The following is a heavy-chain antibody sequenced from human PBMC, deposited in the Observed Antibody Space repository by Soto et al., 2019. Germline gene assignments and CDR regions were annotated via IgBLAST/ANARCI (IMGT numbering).Heavy chain of an antibody. Sequence: QVQLVQSGAEVKKPGSSVKVSCTSSGGTFSSYAISWVRQAPGQGLEWMGGSIPIFGTANYAQKFQGRVTITANEPTSTAYMELSSLRSENTAVYYCAGSLGAIYYYYYGMDGWGQGTTVTVSS. CDR1: GGTFSSYA. V-gene: IGHV1-69*12. CDR3: AGSLGAIYYYYYGMDG. D-gene: IGHD1-26*01. CDR2: SIPIFGTA. J-gene: IGHJ6*02.